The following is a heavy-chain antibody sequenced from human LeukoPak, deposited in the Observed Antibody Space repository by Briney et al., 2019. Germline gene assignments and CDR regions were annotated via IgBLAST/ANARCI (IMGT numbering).Heavy chain of an antibody. J-gene: IGHJ4*02. CDR1: GGTFSSYA. D-gene: IGHD3-22*01. CDR3: ARSFYYDSSGYSPN. CDR2: IIPILGIA. V-gene: IGHV1-69*04. Sequence: GSSVKVSCTASGGTFSSYAISWVRQAPGQGLEWMGRIIPILGIANYAQKFQGRVTITADKSTSTAYMELSSLRSEDTAVYYCARSFYYDSSGYSPNWGQGTLVTVSS.